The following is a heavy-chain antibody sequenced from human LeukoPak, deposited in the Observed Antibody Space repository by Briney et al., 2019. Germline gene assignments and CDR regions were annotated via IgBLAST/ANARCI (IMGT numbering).Heavy chain of an antibody. V-gene: IGHV1-2*02. D-gene: IGHD3-3*01. Sequence: ASVKVSCKASGYTFTGYYMYWVRQAPGQGLEWMGWINPNSGGTNYAQTFQGRVNMPRDTSISTAYMELSRLRSDDTAVSYCARGLDKYDYWSGYFLAYWGQGTLVTVSS. CDR3: ARGLDKYDYWSGYFLAY. CDR1: GYTFTGYY. J-gene: IGHJ4*02. CDR2: INPNSGGT.